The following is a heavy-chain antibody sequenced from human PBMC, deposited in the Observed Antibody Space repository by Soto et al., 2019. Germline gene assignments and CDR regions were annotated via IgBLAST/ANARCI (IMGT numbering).Heavy chain of an antibody. CDR3: ARYDCWSGSSKDH. CDR2: VTAYNDNV. CDR1: GYKFTSYG. D-gene: IGHD3-3*01. V-gene: IGHV1-18*01. Sequence: QIQLVQSGAEVKKPGASVKVSCKVSGYKFTSYGINRVRQAPGQGLEWMGWVTAYNDNVKYAEKFQGRVTMTADTATTTAYMELRDLRPDDTAVFYCARYDCWSGSSKDHWGQGTLVTVAS. J-gene: IGHJ4*02.